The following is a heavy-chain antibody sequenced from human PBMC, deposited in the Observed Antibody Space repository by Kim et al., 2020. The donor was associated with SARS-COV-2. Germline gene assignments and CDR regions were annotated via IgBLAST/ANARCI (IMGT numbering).Heavy chain of an antibody. V-gene: IGHV4-61*01. J-gene: IGHJ5*02. CDR1: GGSVSSGSYY. CDR3: AREGGCSSTSCYDGWFDP. Sequence: SETLSLTCTVSGGSVSSGSYYWSWIRQPPGKGLEWIGYIYYSGSTNYNPSLKSRVTISVDTSKNQFSLKLSSVTAADTAVYYCAREGGCSSTSCYDGWFDPWGQGTLVTVSS. D-gene: IGHD2-2*01. CDR2: IYYSGST.